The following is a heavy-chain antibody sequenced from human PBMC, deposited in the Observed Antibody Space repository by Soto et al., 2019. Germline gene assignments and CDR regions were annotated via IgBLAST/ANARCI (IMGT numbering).Heavy chain of an antibody. D-gene: IGHD1-20*01. CDR3: AISITGMRSHDAFDV. Sequence: GGSLRLSCAASGFTFSSYSMNWVRQAPGKGLEWVSSISSSSSYTYYADSVKGRFTISRDNAKNSLYLQMNSLRAEDRAVYYCAISITGMRSHDAFDVWGQGTMVTVSS. CDR1: GFTFSSYS. V-gene: IGHV3-21*01. J-gene: IGHJ3*01. CDR2: ISSSSSYT.